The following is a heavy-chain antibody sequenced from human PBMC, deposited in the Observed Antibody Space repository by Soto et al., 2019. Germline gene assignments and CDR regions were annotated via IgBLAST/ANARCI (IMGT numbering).Heavy chain of an antibody. D-gene: IGHD2-2*02. CDR3: ATDSPKYCSSTSCYKWGWFDP. J-gene: IGHJ5*02. CDR1: GYTFTEYD. V-gene: IGHV1-8*01. CDR2: VSPENKNA. Sequence: ASVKVSCKTSGYTFTEYDINWVRQAPGQGPEYMGWVSPENKNAGYAQKFQGRVTMTEDTSTDTAYMELSSLRSEDTAVYYCATDSPKYCSSTSCYKWGWFDPWGQGTLVTVSS.